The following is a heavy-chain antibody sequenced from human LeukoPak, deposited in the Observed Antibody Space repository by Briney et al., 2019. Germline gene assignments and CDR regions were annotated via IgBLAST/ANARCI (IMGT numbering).Heavy chain of an antibody. V-gene: IGHV4-59*01. CDR2: IYYSGST. CDR3: ARVRDSSGWYGGDY. J-gene: IGHJ4*02. D-gene: IGHD6-19*01. Sequence: SETLSLTCTVSGGSISTYYWSWIRQPPGKGLEWIGYIYYSGSTNYNPSLKGRVTISVDTSKNQFSLKLSSVTAADTAVYYCARVRDSSGWYGGDYWGQGNLGAVSS. CDR1: GGSISTYY.